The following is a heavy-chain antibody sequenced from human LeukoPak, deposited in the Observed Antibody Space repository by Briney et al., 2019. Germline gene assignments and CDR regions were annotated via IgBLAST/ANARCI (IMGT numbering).Heavy chain of an antibody. V-gene: IGHV3-66*01. CDR3: ARDPYPYYYYYGMDV. Sequence: GGSLRLSCAASGFTVSSNYMSWVRQAPGKGLEWVSVIYSGGSTYYADSVKGRFTISRDNSKNTLYLQMNSLRAEDTAVYYCARDPYPYYYYYGMDVWGQGTTVTVSS. CDR2: IYSGGST. D-gene: IGHD2-2*01. J-gene: IGHJ6*02. CDR1: GFTVSSNY.